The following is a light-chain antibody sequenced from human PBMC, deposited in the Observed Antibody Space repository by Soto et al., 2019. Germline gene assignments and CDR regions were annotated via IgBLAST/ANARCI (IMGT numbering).Light chain of an antibody. CDR1: SSDVGGYNY. CDR2: EVN. Sequence: QSALTQPASVSGSPGQSITISCTGTSSDVGGYNYVSWYQQHPGKAPQLIIYEVNNRPSGVSTRFSGSKSGNTASLTISGLQAEDDADYYCSSYTSSSTEVLFGGGTKLTVL. J-gene: IGLJ2*01. CDR3: SSYTSSSTEVL. V-gene: IGLV2-14*01.